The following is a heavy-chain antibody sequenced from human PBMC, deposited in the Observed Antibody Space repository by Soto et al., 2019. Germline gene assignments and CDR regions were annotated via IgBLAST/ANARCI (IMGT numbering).Heavy chain of an antibody. D-gene: IGHD1-7*01. CDR3: ARFGSSWNYFDYYYGMDV. CDR1: GYTFTSYG. J-gene: IGHJ6*02. CDR2: ISAYNGNT. Sequence: ASVKVSCKASGYTFTSYGISWVRQAPGQGLEWMGWISAYNGNTNYAQKLQGRVTMTTDTSTSTAYMELRSLRSDDTAVYYCARFGSSWNYFDYYYGMDVWGRGTTVTVSS. V-gene: IGHV1-18*01.